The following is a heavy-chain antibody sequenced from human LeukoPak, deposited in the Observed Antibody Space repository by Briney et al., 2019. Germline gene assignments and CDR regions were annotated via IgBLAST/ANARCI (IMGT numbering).Heavy chain of an antibody. J-gene: IGHJ4*02. Sequence: SETLSLTCTVSGGSISRSGYYWAWIRQPPGKGLEWIGEINHSGSTNYNPSLKSRVTISVDTSKNQFSLKLSSVTAADTAVYYCARGRAMITFGGVIFNYWGQGTLVTVSS. V-gene: IGHV4-39*07. CDR2: INHSGST. D-gene: IGHD3-16*01. CDR1: GGSISRSGYY. CDR3: ARGRAMITFGGVIFNY.